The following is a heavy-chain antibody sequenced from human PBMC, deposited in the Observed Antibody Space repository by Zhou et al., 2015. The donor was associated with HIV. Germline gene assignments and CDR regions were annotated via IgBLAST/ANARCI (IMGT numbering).Heavy chain of an antibody. CDR3: AKVAFLDTSGHYYHMDV. CDR1: GFTFSLYG. Sequence: QMQLVESGGGVVPPGRSLRLSCAASGFTFSLYGMHWVRRAPGKRLEWVSVIFSDGRTYYAHPVKGRFTISRDNPKNTLYVEMNSLRDEDTAMYYCAKVAFLDTSGHYYHMDVWGKGTTVTVSS. J-gene: IGHJ6*03. CDR2: IFSDGRT. D-gene: IGHD3-22*01. V-gene: IGHV3-NL1*01.